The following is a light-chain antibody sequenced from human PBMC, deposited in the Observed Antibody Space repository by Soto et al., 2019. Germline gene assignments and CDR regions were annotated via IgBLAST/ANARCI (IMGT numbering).Light chain of an antibody. CDR3: CSFTSSNTLV. Sequence: QSVLTQPASVSGSPGQSITISCTGTSSDVGTYDYVSWYQQRPGKAPKLMIYDVSNRPSGVSNRFSGSKSGNTASLTISGLQAEDEADYYCCSFTSSNTLVFGGGTKVTVL. V-gene: IGLV2-14*01. CDR1: SSDVGTYDY. J-gene: IGLJ2*01. CDR2: DVS.